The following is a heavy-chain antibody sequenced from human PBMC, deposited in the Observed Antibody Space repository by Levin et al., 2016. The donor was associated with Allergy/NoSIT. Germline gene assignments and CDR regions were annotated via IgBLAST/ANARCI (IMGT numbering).Heavy chain of an antibody. CDR2: ISYDGGDK. D-gene: IGHD3-10*01. Sequence: WIRQPPGKGLEWVAVISYDGGDKSIADSVEGRFTISRDNSRNTLSLEMNSLRTEDTAVYYCARDLGSGPSPIGYAFYYYAMDVWGQGTTVTVSS. CDR3: ARDLGSGPSPIGYAFYYYAMDV. J-gene: IGHJ6*02. V-gene: IGHV3-30-3*01.